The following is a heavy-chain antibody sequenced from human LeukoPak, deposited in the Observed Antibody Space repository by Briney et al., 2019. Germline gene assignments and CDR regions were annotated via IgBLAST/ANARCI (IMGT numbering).Heavy chain of an antibody. Sequence: SETLSLTCTVSGGSISSSSYYWGWIRQPPGKGLDWIGSIYYSGSAYYNPSLKSRVTISVDTSKNQFSLKLSSVTAADTAVYYCARRIYYDGSGYYRHFDYWGQGTLVTVSS. CDR1: GGSISSSSYY. V-gene: IGHV4-39*01. J-gene: IGHJ4*02. CDR2: IYYSGSA. D-gene: IGHD3-22*01. CDR3: ARRIYYDGSGYYRHFDY.